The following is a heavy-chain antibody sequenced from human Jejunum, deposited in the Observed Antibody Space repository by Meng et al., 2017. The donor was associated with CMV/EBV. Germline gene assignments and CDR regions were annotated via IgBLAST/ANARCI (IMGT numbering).Heavy chain of an antibody. CDR2: IFHSGAT. CDR3: GDPPADY. J-gene: IGHJ4*02. CDR1: GGSLLGTNW. V-gene: IGHV4-4*01. Sequence: TLSLTCVVSGGSLLGTNWGNCVRQPPGGGLEWIGEIFHSGATNYNPSLKSRVTISIDNSKNQFSLKLTSVTAADTAVYFCGDPPADYWGQGVLVTVSS.